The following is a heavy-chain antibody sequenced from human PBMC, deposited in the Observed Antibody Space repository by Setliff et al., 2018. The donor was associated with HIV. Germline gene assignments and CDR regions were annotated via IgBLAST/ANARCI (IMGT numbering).Heavy chain of an antibody. CDR3: AKDRTMIVVVPMPPSDAFDI. V-gene: IGHV3-23*01. J-gene: IGHJ3*02. D-gene: IGHD3-22*01. CDR2: VGAVGAPT. CDR1: GFTFSTYA. Sequence: PGGSLRLSCAASGFTFSTYAMGWVRQAPGKGLEWVSTVGAVGAPTHYAESVKGRFTISKDNSRDTLYLQMSSLREEDTAVYYCAKDRTMIVVVPMPPSDAFDIWGQGIMVTVSS.